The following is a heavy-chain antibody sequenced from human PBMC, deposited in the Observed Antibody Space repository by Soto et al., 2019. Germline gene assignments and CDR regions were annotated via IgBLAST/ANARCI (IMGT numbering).Heavy chain of an antibody. CDR1: RVAFNKFI. D-gene: IGHD2-2*01. CDR2: IIPVFGTA. J-gene: IGHJ6*02. Sequence: GASVKVSCKASRVAFNKFIVTWVRQAPGLGLEWVGGIIPVFGTANYAQKFQGRVTITADESTSTSYMEVNNLRSEDTAMYYCAKVRYSSPMGYYYGMDVWGQGTTVTVSS. CDR3: AKVRYSSPMGYYYGMDV. V-gene: IGHV1-69*13.